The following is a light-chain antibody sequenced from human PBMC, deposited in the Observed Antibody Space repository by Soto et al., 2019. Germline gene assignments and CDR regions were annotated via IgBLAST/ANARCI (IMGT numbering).Light chain of an antibody. J-gene: IGKJ1*01. Sequence: EIVMTQSPATLSVSPGERATLSCRASQSVSSNLAWYQQKPGQAPRLLIYGPSTRATGIPARFSGSGSGTDFPLTISSLQSEDFAVYYCQQYNNWPPWTFGQGTKVEIK. CDR1: QSVSSN. V-gene: IGKV3-15*01. CDR3: QQYNNWPPWT. CDR2: GPS.